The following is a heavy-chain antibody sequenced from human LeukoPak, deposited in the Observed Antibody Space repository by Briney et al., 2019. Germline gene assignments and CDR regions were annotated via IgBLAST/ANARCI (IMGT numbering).Heavy chain of an antibody. CDR1: GYTFTGYY. D-gene: IGHD6-6*01. CDR3: ASWGDQQLGGSYFDY. V-gene: IGHV1-2*02. Sequence: ASVKVSCKASGYTFTGYYMHWVRQAPGQGLEWMGWINPNSGGTNYAQKFQGRVTMTRDTSISTDYMELSRLRSDDTAVYYCASWGDQQLGGSYFDYWGQGTLVTVSS. CDR2: INPNSGGT. J-gene: IGHJ4*02.